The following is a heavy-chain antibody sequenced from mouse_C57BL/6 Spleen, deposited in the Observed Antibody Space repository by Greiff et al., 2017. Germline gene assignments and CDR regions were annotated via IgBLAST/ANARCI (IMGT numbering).Heavy chain of an antibody. Sequence: VKLQQSGAELVRPGTSVKVSCKASGYAFTNYLIEWVKQRPGQGLEWIGVINPGSGGTNYNEKFKGKATLTADKSSSTAYMQLSSLTSEDSAVYFCARGGYGSSYDYWGQGTTLTVSS. D-gene: IGHD1-1*01. J-gene: IGHJ2*01. CDR2: INPGSGGT. V-gene: IGHV1-54*01. CDR3: ARGGYGSSYDY. CDR1: GYAFTNYL.